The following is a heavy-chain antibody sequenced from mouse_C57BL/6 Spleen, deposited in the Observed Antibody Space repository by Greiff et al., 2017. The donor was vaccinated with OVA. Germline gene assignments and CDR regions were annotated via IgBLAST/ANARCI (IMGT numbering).Heavy chain of an antibody. D-gene: IGHD2-4*01. Sequence: VQLQQSGAELARPGASVKLSCKASGYTFTSYGISWVKQRTGKGLEWIGEIYPRSGNTYYNEKFKGKATLTAAKSSSTAYMELRSLTSEDSAVYFCARKDDYAWFAYWGQGTLVTVSA. CDR3: ARKDDYAWFAY. CDR1: GYTFTSYG. V-gene: IGHV1-81*01. CDR2: IYPRSGNT. J-gene: IGHJ3*01.